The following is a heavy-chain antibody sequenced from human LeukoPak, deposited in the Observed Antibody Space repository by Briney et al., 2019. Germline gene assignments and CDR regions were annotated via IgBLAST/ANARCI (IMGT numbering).Heavy chain of an antibody. Sequence: GGSPRLSCAASGFTFSTYSMSWVRQAPGKGLEVVSSINPSSGYIYYADSVEGRFTISSDNAKNSLYLQMNSLRVEDTALYYCVRDPNWGQGYWGQGTLVTVSS. V-gene: IGHV3-21*01. CDR3: VRDPNWGQGY. CDR2: INPSSGYI. J-gene: IGHJ4*02. D-gene: IGHD7-27*01. CDR1: GFTFSTYS.